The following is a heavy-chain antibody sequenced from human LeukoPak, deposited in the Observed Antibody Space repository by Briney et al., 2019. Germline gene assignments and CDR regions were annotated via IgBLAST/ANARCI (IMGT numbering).Heavy chain of an antibody. J-gene: IGHJ6*02. V-gene: IGHV4-34*01. CDR2: INHSGST. CDR1: GGSFSGYY. D-gene: IGHD3-10*01. CDR3: ASLRGNITMVRGVIKKPARYYGMDV. Sequence: KPSETLSLTCAVYGGSFSGYYWSWIRQPPGKGLERIGEINHSGSTNYNPSLKSRVTISVDTSKNQFSLKLSSVTAADTAVYYCASLRGNITMVRGVIKKPARYYGMDVWGQGTTVTVSS.